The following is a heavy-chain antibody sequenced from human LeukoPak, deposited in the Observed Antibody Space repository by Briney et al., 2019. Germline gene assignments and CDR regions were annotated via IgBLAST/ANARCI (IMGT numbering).Heavy chain of an antibody. J-gene: IGHJ6*02. D-gene: IGHD3-10*01. CDR1: GGSISSYY. CDR3: ARHYNTETDYYGMDV. CDR2: TYYSGST. V-gene: IGHV4-59*08. Sequence: PSETLSLTCTVSGGSISSYYWSWIRQPPGKGLEWIGYTYYSGSTNYNPSLKSRVTISVDTSKNQFSLKLSSVTAADTAVYYCARHYNTETDYYGMDVWGQGTTVTVSS.